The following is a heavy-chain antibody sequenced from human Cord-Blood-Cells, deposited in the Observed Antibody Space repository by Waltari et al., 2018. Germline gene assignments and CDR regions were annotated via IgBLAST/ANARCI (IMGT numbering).Heavy chain of an antibody. Sequence: QVQLQQWGAGLLKPSETLSLTCAVYGGSFSYYWSWIRQPPGKGLEWIGEINHSGSTNYHPSLKSRVTISVDTSKNQFSLKLSSVTAADTAVYYCARGEYSSSSFDYWGQGTLVTVSS. CDR1: GGSFSYY. V-gene: IGHV4-34*01. J-gene: IGHJ4*02. CDR2: INHSGST. D-gene: IGHD6-6*01. CDR3: ARGEYSSSSFDY.